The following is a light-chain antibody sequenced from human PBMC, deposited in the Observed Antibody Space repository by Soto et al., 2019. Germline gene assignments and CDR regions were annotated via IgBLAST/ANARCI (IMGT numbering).Light chain of an antibody. Sequence: EFVLTQSPGTLSLSPGERATLSCRAGQSVSSTYLAWYQQRRGKAPRLXMYGASTRATDIPDRISGSGSGTDFTLTVSRLAPEDFAVYYCQHYGSKPLSFGQGTKVDIK. J-gene: IGKJ1*01. CDR1: QSVSSTY. CDR3: QHYGSKPLS. V-gene: IGKV3-20*01. CDR2: GAS.